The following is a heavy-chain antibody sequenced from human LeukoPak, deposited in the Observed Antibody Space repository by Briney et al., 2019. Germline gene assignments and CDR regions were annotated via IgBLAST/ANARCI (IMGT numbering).Heavy chain of an antibody. CDR3: AKDLNAFDI. CDR1: GFSFSSYW. CDR2: INSGGSST. Sequence: GGSLRLSCAASGFSFSSYWMHWVRQGPGKGLVWVSGINSGGSSTSYADSVKGRFTISRDNSKNTLYLQMNSLRAEDTAVYYCAKDLNAFDIWGQGTMVTVSS. V-gene: IGHV3-74*01. J-gene: IGHJ3*02.